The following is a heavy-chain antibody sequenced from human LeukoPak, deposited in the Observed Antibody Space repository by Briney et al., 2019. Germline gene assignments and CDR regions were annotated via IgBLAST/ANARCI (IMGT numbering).Heavy chain of an antibody. D-gene: IGHD6-13*01. CDR2: IYYSGST. J-gene: IGHJ4*02. Sequence: SETLSLTCTVSGGSISSHDWSWIRQPPGKGREWIGYIYYSGSTNYNPSLKSRVTISVDTSKNQFSLKLSSVTAADTAVYYCARVVPAAGIFDYRGQGTLVTVSS. V-gene: IGHV4-59*11. CDR1: GGSISSHD. CDR3: ARVVPAAGIFDY.